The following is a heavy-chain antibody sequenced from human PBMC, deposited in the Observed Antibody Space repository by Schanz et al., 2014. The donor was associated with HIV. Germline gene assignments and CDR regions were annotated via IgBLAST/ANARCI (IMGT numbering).Heavy chain of an antibody. D-gene: IGHD3-22*01. Sequence: QVQLVQSGAEVKKPGASVKVSCKASGYSFTSYYMHWVRQAPGQGLEWMGIINPSGGSTTYAQKFQGRVTVNRDAPTSTVYMELSSLRSEDTAMYYCARERYYSSGYFALHYYYGIDVWGQGTTVTVSS. CDR3: ARERYYSSGYFALHYYYGIDV. J-gene: IGHJ6*02. V-gene: IGHV1-46*01. CDR2: INPSGGST. CDR1: GYSFTSYY.